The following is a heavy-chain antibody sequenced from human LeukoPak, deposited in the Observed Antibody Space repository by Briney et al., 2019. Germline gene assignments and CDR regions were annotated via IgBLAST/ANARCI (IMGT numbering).Heavy chain of an antibody. D-gene: IGHD2-21*02. Sequence: SLTLSRAASGLTLDYYAMHWVRQAPGKALEWVSGISWNSGHLGYDDSVKGQFTISRDTAKSSLYLQMNCLRDESTALYYCTKDIGDCGFYYWGKGTLVTVSS. J-gene: IGHJ4*02. CDR1: GLTLDYYA. V-gene: IGHV3-9*01. CDR2: ISWNSGHL. CDR3: TKDIGDCGFYY.